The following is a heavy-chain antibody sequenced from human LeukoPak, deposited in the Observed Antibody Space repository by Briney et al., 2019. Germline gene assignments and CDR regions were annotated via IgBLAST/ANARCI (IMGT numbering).Heavy chain of an antibody. CDR1: GGSISSGGYY. Sequence: PSETLSLTCTVSGGSISSGGYYWSWIRQHPGKGLEWIGYIYYSGSTYYNPSLKSRVTISVDTSKNQFSLKLSSVTAADTAVYYCADSSGWTPDAFDIWGQGTMVTVSS. CDR2: IYYSGST. V-gene: IGHV4-31*03. J-gene: IGHJ3*02. D-gene: IGHD6-19*01. CDR3: ADSSGWTPDAFDI.